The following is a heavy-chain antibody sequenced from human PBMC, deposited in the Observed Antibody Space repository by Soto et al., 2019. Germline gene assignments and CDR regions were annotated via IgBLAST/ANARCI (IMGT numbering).Heavy chain of an antibody. CDR1: GGSISSSSYY. V-gene: IGHV4-39*01. CDR2: IYYSGST. CDR3: ATAYYDSRGFQDR. D-gene: IGHD3-22*01. Sequence: PSETLSLTCTVSGGSISSSSYYWGWIRQPPGKGLEWIGSIYYSGSTYYNPSLKSRVTISVDTSKNQFSLKLSSVTAADTAVYYCATAYYDSRGFQDRWGQGTLVTVSS. J-gene: IGHJ5*02.